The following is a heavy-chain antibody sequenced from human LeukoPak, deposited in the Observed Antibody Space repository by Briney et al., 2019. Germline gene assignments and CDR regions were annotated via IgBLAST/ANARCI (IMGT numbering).Heavy chain of an antibody. CDR3: AREPDYYGSGTFDY. J-gene: IGHJ4*02. V-gene: IGHV3-23*01. Sequence: PGGSLRLSCEASGFTFSSYGMSWVRQAPGKGLEWVSAISGSGGSTYYADSVKGRFTISRDNSKNTLYLQMNSLRAEDTAVYYCAREPDYYGSGTFDYWGQGTLVTVSS. CDR2: ISGSGGST. CDR1: GFTFSSYG. D-gene: IGHD3-10*01.